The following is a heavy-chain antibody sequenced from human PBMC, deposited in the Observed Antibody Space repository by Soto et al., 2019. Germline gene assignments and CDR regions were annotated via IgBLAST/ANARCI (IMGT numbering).Heavy chain of an antibody. V-gene: IGHV5-51*01. CDR2: IYPGDSDT. D-gene: IGHD5-12*01. CDR3: ARSSGGPYSGYSGYGRFYYYYGMDV. CDR1: GYSFTSYW. J-gene: IGHJ6*02. Sequence: LGESLKISCKGSGYSFTSYWIGWVRQMPGKGLEWMGIIYPGDSDTRYSPSFQGQVTISADKSISTAYLQWSSLKASDTAMYYCARSSGGPYSGYSGYGRFYYYYGMDVWGQGTTVTVSS.